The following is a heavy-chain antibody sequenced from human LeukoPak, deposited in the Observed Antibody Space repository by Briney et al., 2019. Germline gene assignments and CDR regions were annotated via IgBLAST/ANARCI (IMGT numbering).Heavy chain of an antibody. D-gene: IGHD2-8*01. J-gene: IGHJ4*02. CDR1: GGSISIGTYY. CDR3: ARGYCTNAVCSLGPTQA. CDR2: IYTTGST. V-gene: IGHV4-61*02. Sequence: SQTLSLTCTVSGGSISIGTYYWHWIRQPAGKGLEWIGRIYTTGSTNYNPSLTSRVTISVDTSKNQFSLKVRSVTAADTAVYYCARGYCTNAVCSLGPTQAWGQGTLVTVSS.